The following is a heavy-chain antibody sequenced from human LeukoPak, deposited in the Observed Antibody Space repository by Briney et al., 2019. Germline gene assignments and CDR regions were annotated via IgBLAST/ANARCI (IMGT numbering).Heavy chain of an antibody. CDR2: ISYDGSNK. CDR1: GFTFSSYA. Sequence: PGGSLRLSCAASGFTFSSYAMHWVRQAPGKGLEWVAVISYDGSNKYYADSVKGRFTISRDNSKNTLYLQMNSLRAEDTAVYYCARGKDTAMVTTVDYWGQGTLVTVSS. J-gene: IGHJ4*02. CDR3: ARGKDTAMVTTVDY. D-gene: IGHD5-18*01. V-gene: IGHV3-30-3*01.